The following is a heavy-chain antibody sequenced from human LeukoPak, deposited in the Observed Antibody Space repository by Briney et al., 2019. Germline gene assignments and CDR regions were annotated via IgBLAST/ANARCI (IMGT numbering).Heavy chain of an antibody. D-gene: IGHD2-2*01. CDR2: INHSGST. V-gene: IGHV4-34*01. Sequence: SETLSLTCAVYGGSFSGYYWSWIRQPPGKGLEWIGEINHSGSTNYNPSLKSRVTISVDKSKNQFSLKLSSVTAADTAVYYCARAHPNSIVVVPAANYFDYWGQGTLVTVSS. CDR3: ARAHPNSIVVVPAANYFDY. J-gene: IGHJ4*02. CDR1: GGSFSGYY.